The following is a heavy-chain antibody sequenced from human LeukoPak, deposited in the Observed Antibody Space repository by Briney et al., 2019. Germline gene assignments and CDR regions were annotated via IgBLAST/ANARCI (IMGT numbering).Heavy chain of an antibody. CDR3: AREDDSNGYYYGRCDY. CDR1: GFTFSRFE. V-gene: IGHV3-48*03. Sequence: PGGSLRLSCAVSGFTFSRFEKNGVRQAPGKGLEWVSYISGSGSTIHYADSVKGRFTISRDNARNSLYLQRNSLRAEDTAVYYCAREDDSNGYYYGRCDYWGQGTLVTVSS. CDR2: ISGSGSTI. D-gene: IGHD3-22*01. J-gene: IGHJ4*02.